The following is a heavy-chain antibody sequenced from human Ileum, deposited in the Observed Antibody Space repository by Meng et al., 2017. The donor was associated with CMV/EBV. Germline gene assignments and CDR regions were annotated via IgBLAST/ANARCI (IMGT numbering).Heavy chain of an antibody. D-gene: IGHD1-26*01. J-gene: IGHJ4*02. CDR3: VNMWEGGY. CDR2: IRNDGKET. CDR1: GIAFSSYW. V-gene: IGHV3-7*01. Sequence: GESLKISCAATGIAFSSYWMDWVRQAPGKGLEWVASIRNDGKETFYADSVKGRFTISRDNARNVLSLQMSGLRVEDTAIYYCVNMWEGGYWGQGALVTVSS.